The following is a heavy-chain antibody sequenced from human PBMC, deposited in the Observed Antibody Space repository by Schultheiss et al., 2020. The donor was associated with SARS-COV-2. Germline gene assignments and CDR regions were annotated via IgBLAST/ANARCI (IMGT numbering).Heavy chain of an antibody. V-gene: IGHV4-31*03. D-gene: IGHD3-3*01. Sequence: SQTLSLTCTVSGGSISSGGYYWSWIRQHPGKGLEWIGYIYYSGSTYYNPSLKSRVTISVDTSKNQFSLKLSSVTAADTAVYYCARQSITIFSFDPWGQGTLVTVSS. CDR3: ARQSITIFSFDP. J-gene: IGHJ5*02. CDR2: IYYSGST. CDR1: GGSISSGGYY.